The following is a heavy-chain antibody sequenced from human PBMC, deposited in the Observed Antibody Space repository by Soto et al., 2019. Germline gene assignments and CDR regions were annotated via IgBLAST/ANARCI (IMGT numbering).Heavy chain of an antibody. D-gene: IGHD6-6*01. J-gene: IGHJ6*02. V-gene: IGHV1-69*01. Sequence: QVQLVQSGAEVKKPGSSVKVSCKASGGTFSSYAISWVRQAPGQGLEWMGGIIPIFGTANYAQKFQGRVTITADEATSTAYRELSSLRSEDTAVYYCARVSSSSGAYYYYYGMDVWGQGATVTVSS. CDR2: IIPIFGTA. CDR1: GGTFSSYA. CDR3: ARVSSSSGAYYYYYGMDV.